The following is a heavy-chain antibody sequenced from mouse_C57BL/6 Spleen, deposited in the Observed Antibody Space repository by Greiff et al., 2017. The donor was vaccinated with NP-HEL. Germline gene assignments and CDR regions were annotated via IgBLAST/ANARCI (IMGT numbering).Heavy chain of an antibody. CDR2: FYPGSGSM. CDR1: GYTFTEYT. V-gene: IGHV1-62-2*01. J-gene: IGHJ1*03. D-gene: IGHD2-4*01. Sequence: QVQLQQSGAELVKPGASVKLSCKASGYTFTEYTIHWVKQRSGQGLEWIGWFYPGSGSMKYNEKFKDKATLTADKSSSTVYMELSRLTSEDSAVYFCARHELYYDYDDWYFDVWGTGTTVTVSS. CDR3: ARHELYYDYDDWYFDV.